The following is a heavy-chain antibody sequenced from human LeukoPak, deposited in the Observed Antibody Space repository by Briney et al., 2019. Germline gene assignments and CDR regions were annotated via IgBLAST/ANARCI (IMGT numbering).Heavy chain of an antibody. D-gene: IGHD2-2*01. J-gene: IGHJ4*02. CDR3: AKADRSLYCSSTSCVPIY. CDR2: ISWNSGSI. Sequence: GRSLRLSCAASGFTFDDYAMHWVRQAPGKGLEWVSGISWNSGSIGYADSVKGRFTISRDNAKNSLYLQMNSLRAEDMAVYYCAKADRSLYCSSTSCVPIYWGQGTLVTVFS. V-gene: IGHV3-9*03. CDR1: GFTFDDYA.